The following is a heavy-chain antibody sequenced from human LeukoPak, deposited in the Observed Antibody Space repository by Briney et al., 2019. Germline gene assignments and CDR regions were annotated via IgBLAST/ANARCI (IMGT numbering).Heavy chain of an antibody. V-gene: IGHV3-74*01. J-gene: IGHJ4*02. CDR2: IDNDGTTT. CDR1: GFTFSRYW. CDR3: ARGGSMIVVGGGLFDF. D-gene: IGHD3-22*01. Sequence: PGGSLRLSCATSGFTFSRYWMHWVREVPGKGLVWVSHIDNDGTTTSYADSVKGRFSIFRDNGKNMVYLQMDSARAEDTAVYYCARGGSMIVVGGGLFDFWGQGTLVTVSS.